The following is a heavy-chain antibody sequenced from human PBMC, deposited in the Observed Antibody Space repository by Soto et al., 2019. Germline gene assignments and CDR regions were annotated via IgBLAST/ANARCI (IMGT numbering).Heavy chain of an antibody. J-gene: IGHJ4*02. CDR3: ARDLGSLATILYTGKFDY. Sequence: QVQLVESGGGLVKPGGSLRLSCAASGFTFSDYYMSWIRQAPGKGLEWLSYISSSGSTIYYADSVKGRFTISRDNAKNSLYLQMNSLRAEDTAVYYCARDLGSLATILYTGKFDYWGQGTLVTVSS. CDR2: ISSSGSTI. CDR1: GFTFSDYY. D-gene: IGHD5-12*01. V-gene: IGHV3-11*01.